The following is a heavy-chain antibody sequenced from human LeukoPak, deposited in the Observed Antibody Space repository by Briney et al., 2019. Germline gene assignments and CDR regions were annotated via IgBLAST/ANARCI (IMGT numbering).Heavy chain of an antibody. CDR2: IYSSGSTAR. J-gene: IGHJ4*02. CDR1: GGSLSSYY. V-gene: IGHV4-4*07. D-gene: IGHD6-19*01. Sequence: PSETLSLTCTVSGGSLSSYYWTWIRQPAGKGLEWIGRIYSSGSTARNPSLYRSGCTAYNPSLKSRVTMSVDTSQSQFSLRLRSVTAADTAVYYCARGGYCSGWYLDYWGQGTLVTVSS. CDR3: ARGGYCSGWYLDY.